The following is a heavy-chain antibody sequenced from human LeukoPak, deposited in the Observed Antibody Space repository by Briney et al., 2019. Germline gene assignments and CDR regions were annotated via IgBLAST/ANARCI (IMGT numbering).Heavy chain of an antibody. CDR1: GGTFSSYA. CDR3: ARTGGYCGRISCPYYFDY. V-gene: IGHV1-2*02. J-gene: IGHJ4*02. D-gene: IGHD2-15*01. CDR2: INPNSGGT. Sequence: ASVKVSCKASGGTFSSYAISWVRQAPGQGLEWMGWINPNSGGTNYAQKFQGRVTMTRDTSISTAYMELTRLRYDDTAVYYCARTGGYCGRISCPYYFDYWGQGSLVAVSS.